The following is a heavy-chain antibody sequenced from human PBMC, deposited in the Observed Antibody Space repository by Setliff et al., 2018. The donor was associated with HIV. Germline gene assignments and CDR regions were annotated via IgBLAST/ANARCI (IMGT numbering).Heavy chain of an antibody. CDR3: ARPARKGSYYGDDAFDI. CDR2: MYSSGST. Sequence: SETLSLTCTVSGGSISSGSYYWSWIRQPAGKGLEWIGRMYSSGSTNYNPSLKSRVTISIDTSKNQLSLKLSSVTAADTAVYYCARPARKGSYYGDDAFDIWGQGTMVTVSS. V-gene: IGHV4-61*02. D-gene: IGHD1-26*01. J-gene: IGHJ3*02. CDR1: GGSISSGSYY.